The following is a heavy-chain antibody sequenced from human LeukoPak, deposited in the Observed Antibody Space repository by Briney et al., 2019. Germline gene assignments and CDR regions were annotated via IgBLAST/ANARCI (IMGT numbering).Heavy chain of an antibody. J-gene: IGHJ4*02. Sequence: SETLSLTCTVSGGSIRSSTYYWGWIRQPPGKGLEWIGSIYHSGITYYNPSLMSRVSISVDTSKKQFSLKVSSVTAADTAVYYCARRDSSGYHRNFFDYWGQGTLFTVSS. CDR3: ARRDSSGYHRNFFDY. V-gene: IGHV4-39*07. CDR1: GGSIRSSTYY. D-gene: IGHD3-22*01. CDR2: IYHSGIT.